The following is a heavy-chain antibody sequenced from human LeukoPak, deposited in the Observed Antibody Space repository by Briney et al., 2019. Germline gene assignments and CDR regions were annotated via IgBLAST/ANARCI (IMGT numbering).Heavy chain of an antibody. CDR2: IYTSGST. J-gene: IGHJ4*02. CDR3: ARDLGIAVAGPYYFDY. V-gene: IGHV4-4*07. Sequence: SETLSLTCTVSGGSISSYYWSWIRQPAGKGLEWIGRIYTSGSTNCNPSLKSRVTMSVDTSKNQFPLKLSSVTAADTAVYYCARDLGIAVAGPYYFDYWGQGTLVTVSS. CDR1: GGSISSYY. D-gene: IGHD6-19*01.